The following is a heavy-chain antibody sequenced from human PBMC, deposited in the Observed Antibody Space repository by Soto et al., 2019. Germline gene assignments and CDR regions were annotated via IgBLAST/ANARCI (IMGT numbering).Heavy chain of an antibody. Sequence: SETLSLTCTVSGGSISNYYWSWIRQPPGKRLEWIGYIFYSGSPTYNPSLKSRVTMSVDTSKNQFSLNLRSVTAADTAVYYCARGSDYGRYWGQGTLVTVSS. D-gene: IGHD4-17*01. V-gene: IGHV4-59*01. CDR3: ARGSDYGRY. CDR1: GGSISNYY. CDR2: IFYSGSP. J-gene: IGHJ4*02.